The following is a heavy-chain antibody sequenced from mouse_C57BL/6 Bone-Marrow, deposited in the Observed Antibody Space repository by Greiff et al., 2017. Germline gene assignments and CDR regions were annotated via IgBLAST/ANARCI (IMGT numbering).Heavy chain of an antibody. CDR2: IHPSDSDT. V-gene: IGHV1-74*01. CDR1: GYTFTSYW. CDR3: AMITTVVAQYYYAMDY. Sequence: VQLQQPGAELVKPGASVKVSCKASGYTFTSYWMHWVKQRPGQGLEWIGRIHPSDSDTNYNQKFKGKATLTVDKSSSTAYMQLSSLTSEDSAVYYCAMITTVVAQYYYAMDYWGQGTSVTVSS. J-gene: IGHJ4*01. D-gene: IGHD1-1*01.